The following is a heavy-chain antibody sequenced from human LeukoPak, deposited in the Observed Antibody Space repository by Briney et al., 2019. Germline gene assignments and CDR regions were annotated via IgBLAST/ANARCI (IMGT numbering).Heavy chain of an antibody. Sequence: PSETLSLTCTVSGGSISSHYWSWIRQPPGKGLEWIGYIYYSGSTNYNPSLKSRVTISVDTSKNQFSLKLSSVTAADTAVYYCARGMVRAAAAYWYFDLWGRGTLVTVSS. D-gene: IGHD6-13*01. CDR2: IYYSGST. V-gene: IGHV4-59*11. CDR1: GGSISSHY. J-gene: IGHJ2*01. CDR3: ARGMVRAAAAYWYFDL.